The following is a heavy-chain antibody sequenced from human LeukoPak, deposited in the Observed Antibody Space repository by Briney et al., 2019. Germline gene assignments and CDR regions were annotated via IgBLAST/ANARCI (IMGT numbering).Heavy chain of an antibody. CDR2: IYYSGST. D-gene: IGHD3-10*01. V-gene: IGHV4-59*12. CDR1: GGSISSYY. Sequence: SETLSLTCTVSGGSISSYYWSWIRQPPGKGLEWIGYIYYSGSTNYNPSLKSRVTMSLDTSKNQFSLKLSSVTAADTAVYYCARDLGYGSGSYDPYFDYWGQGTLVTVSS. CDR3: ARDLGYGSGSYDPYFDY. J-gene: IGHJ4*02.